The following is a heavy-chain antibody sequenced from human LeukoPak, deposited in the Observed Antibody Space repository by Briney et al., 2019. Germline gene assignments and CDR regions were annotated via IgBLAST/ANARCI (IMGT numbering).Heavy chain of an antibody. J-gene: IGHJ4*02. D-gene: IGHD3-22*01. V-gene: IGHV3-23*01. CDR3: AKGHSVLTMMRGLDS. CDR2: ISVSGGSI. Sequence: GGSLRLSCAASGFTFSNYALHWVRQAPGKGLEWVSGISVSGGSIYYADSVTGRFTISRDNSKDTLYLQMNSLRVEDTALYCCAKGHSVLTMMRGLDSWGQGTLVTVSS. CDR1: GFTFSNYA.